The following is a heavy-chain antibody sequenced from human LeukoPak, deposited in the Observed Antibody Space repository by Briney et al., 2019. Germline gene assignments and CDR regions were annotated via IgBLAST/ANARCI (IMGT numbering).Heavy chain of an antibody. CDR2: INQEGREE. D-gene: IGHD3-3*01. V-gene: IGHV3-7*01. J-gene: IGHJ4*02. CDR3: ARWSN. Sequence: GGPLRLSCAASGFTFSSYWVIWVRQSPGKGAEWVANINQEGREEYYVDSVKGRFTISRDNAQNSLYLQMNSLRAEDTAVYYCARWSNWGQGTLVTVPS. CDR1: GFTFSSYW.